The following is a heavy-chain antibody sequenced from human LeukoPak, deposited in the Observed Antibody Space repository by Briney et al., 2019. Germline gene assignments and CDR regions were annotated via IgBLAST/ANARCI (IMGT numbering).Heavy chain of an antibody. J-gene: IGHJ6*02. Sequence: PGGSLRLSCAASGFTVSSNYMSWVRQAPGKGLEWISVICSGGSTYYADSAKGRFTISRDNSKNTLHLQMNSLRAEDTAVYYCASIAPTPFYYYGMDVWGQGTTVTVSS. V-gene: IGHV3-66*01. CDR2: ICSGGST. CDR1: GFTVSSNY. D-gene: IGHD6-13*01. CDR3: ASIAPTPFYYYGMDV.